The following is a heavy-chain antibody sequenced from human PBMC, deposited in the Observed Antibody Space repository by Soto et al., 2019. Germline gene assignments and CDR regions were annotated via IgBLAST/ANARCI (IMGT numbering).Heavy chain of an antibody. CDR3: ARPLQLAASGFDP. V-gene: IGHV4-39*01. CDR1: GDSISSSSYY. CDR2: IHYRANS. Sequence: KTSETLSLTCAVSGDSISSSSYYWAWIRQPPGKGLEWIGSIHYRANSYYSPSLKSRITISVDTSKNQISLRLSSVTAADTAVYYCARPLQLAASGFDPWGQGTLVTVSS. J-gene: IGHJ5*02. D-gene: IGHD3-3*02.